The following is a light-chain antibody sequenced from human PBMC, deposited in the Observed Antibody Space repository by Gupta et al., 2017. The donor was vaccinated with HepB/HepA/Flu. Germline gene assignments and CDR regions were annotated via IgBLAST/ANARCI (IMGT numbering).Light chain of an antibody. CDR2: YDS. J-gene: IGLJ3*02. Sequence: SYVLPQPPSVSVAPGKTARITCGGNNIGSKSLQWYQQKPGQAPVLDIYYDSGRPSGIPERFPGSNSGNTTTLTISRVEAGDEDEYYCQVWDSSSDWVLGGGTKLTVL. V-gene: IGLV3-21*04. CDR1: NIGSKS. CDR3: QVWDSSSDWV.